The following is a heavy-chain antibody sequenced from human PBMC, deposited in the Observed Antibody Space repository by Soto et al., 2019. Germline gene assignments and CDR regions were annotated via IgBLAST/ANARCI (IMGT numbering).Heavy chain of an antibody. J-gene: IGHJ2*01. CDR3: AKVFYGDSDWYCDL. D-gene: IGHD4-17*01. CDR2: ISTSGGKT. CDR1: GFTFDKYA. V-gene: IGHV3-23*01. Sequence: EVQLLESGGGLVQPGGSLRLSCAASGFTFDKYAMNWVRQAPGKGLEWVSTISTSGGKTYYADSVKGRFTISRSNSKNTLYLQLNSLRAEDTAVYYCAKVFYGDSDWYCDLWGRGTLVTVSS.